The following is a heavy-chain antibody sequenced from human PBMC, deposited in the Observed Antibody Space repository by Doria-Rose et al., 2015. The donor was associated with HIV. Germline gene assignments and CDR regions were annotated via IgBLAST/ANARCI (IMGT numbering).Heavy chain of an antibody. J-gene: IGHJ4*02. CDR1: GVSLSSPGMG. D-gene: IGHD6-13*01. V-gene: IGHV2-26*01. Sequence: QVTLKESGPVLVKPTETLTLTCTVSGVSLSSPGMGVSWIRQPPGKALEWLANIFSDDERSYKTSLKSRLTIHRGTSKSQVVLTMTDMDPVDTATYYCARIKSSRWYHKYYFDFWGQGTLVIVSA. CDR3: ARIKSSRWYHKYYFDF. CDR2: IFSDDER.